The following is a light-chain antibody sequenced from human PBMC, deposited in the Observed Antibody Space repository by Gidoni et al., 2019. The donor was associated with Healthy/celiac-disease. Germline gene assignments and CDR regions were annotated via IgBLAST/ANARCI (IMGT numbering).Light chain of an antibody. CDR1: SSDVGGYNY. V-gene: IGLV2-14*01. J-gene: IGLJ2*01. Sequence: QSALTQPASVSGSPGQSITISCTGTSSDVGGYNYVSWYQQHPGKAPKLMIYEVSNRPSGVSNRFSGSKSGNTASLTISGLQAEEEADYYCSSYTSSSLEVFGGGPTLTVL. CDR2: EVS. CDR3: SSYTSSSLEV.